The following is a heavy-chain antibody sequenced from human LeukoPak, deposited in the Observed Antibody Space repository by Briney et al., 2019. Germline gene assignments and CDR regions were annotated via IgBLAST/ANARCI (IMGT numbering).Heavy chain of an antibody. Sequence: GGSLRLSSAASGFTIATNYMNWVRQAPGKGLEWVSIIYSGATTYYADSVGGRFTISRDTSKNTVSLQMNSLRAEDTAVYFCARLGDHYHWNLDLWGRGTLVTVSS. J-gene: IGHJ2*01. CDR1: GFTIATNY. D-gene: IGHD3-10*01. V-gene: IGHV3-53*01. CDR3: ARLGDHYHWNLDL. CDR2: IYSGATT.